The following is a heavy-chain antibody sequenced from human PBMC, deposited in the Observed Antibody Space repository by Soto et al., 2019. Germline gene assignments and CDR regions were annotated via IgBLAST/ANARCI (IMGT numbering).Heavy chain of an antibody. CDR3: TTDPHIVATIKFDY. CDR2: IKSKTDGGTT. CDR1: GFTFSNAW. V-gene: IGHV3-15*01. J-gene: IGHJ4*02. D-gene: IGHD5-12*01. Sequence: GGSLRLSCAASGFTFSNAWMSWVRQAPGKGLEWVGCIKSKTDGGTTDYAAPVKGRFTISRDDSKNTLYLQMNSLKTEDTAVYYCTTDPHIVATIKFDYWGQGTLVTVSS.